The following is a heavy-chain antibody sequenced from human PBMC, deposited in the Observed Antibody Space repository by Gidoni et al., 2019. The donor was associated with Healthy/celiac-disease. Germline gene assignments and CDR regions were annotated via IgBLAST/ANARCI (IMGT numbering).Heavy chain of an antibody. V-gene: IGHV3-21*01. D-gene: IGHD5-12*01. CDR1: GFTFISYS. Sequence: EVQLVVSGGGLVKPGGSLRLSCAASGFTFISYSMNWVRQAPGKGLEWVSYISSSSIYIYYADSVKGRLTISRDNAKNSLYLQMNSLRAEDTAVYYCARGNVDIVATIGMDVWGQGTTVTVSS. CDR3: ARGNVDIVATIGMDV. J-gene: IGHJ6*02. CDR2: ISSSSIYI.